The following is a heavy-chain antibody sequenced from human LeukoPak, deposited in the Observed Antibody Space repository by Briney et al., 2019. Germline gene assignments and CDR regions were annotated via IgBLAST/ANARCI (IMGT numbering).Heavy chain of an antibody. Sequence: SETLSLTCTVSGGSLSSYYWSWIRQPPGKGLEWIGYIYYSGNTNYNPSLKSRVTISVDTSKNQFSLKLSSVTAADTAVYYCARPPSAVAGKTFDYWGQGTLVTVSS. CDR2: IYYSGNT. V-gene: IGHV4-59*08. CDR3: ARPPSAVAGKTFDY. CDR1: GGSLSSYY. D-gene: IGHD6-19*01. J-gene: IGHJ4*02.